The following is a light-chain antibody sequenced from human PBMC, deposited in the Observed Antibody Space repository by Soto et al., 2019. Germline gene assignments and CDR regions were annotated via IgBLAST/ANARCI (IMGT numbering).Light chain of an antibody. V-gene: IGLV2-14*01. Sequence: QSVLTQPASVSGSPGQSITISCTGTSSDVGGYNYVSWYQQHPGKAHKLMISDVSNRPSGVSNRFSGSKSGNTVSLTISGLQTEDEADYYCSSYTTSSAYVFGTGTKVTVL. CDR2: DVS. CDR1: SSDVGGYNY. J-gene: IGLJ1*01. CDR3: SSYTTSSAYV.